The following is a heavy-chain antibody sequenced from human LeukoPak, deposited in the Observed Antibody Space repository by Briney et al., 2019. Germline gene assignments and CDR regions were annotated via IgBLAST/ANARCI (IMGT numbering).Heavy chain of an antibody. CDR2: IIPIFGTA. CDR3: ARDRVPAAMRSYYGMDV. D-gene: IGHD2-2*01. V-gene: IGHV1-69*01. CDR1: GGTFSSYA. Sequence: GSSVTVSCKASGGTFSSYAISWVRQTPGQGLEWMGGIIPIFGTANYAQKFQGRVTITADESTSTAYMELSSLRSEDTAVYYCARDRVPAAMRSYYGMDVWGKGTTVTVSS. J-gene: IGHJ6*04.